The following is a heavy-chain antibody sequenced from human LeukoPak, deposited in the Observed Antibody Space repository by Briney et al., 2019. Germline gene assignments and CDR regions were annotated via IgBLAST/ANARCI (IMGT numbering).Heavy chain of an antibody. Sequence: SETLSLACTVSGYSISGGYYWGWIRQPPGKGLEWIGSIYHSGRTFYNPSPKSRVTISVDTSKNQFSLKLTSVTAADTAVYYCARVGLTADFDYWGQGTLVTVSS. CDR1: GYSISGGYY. CDR2: IYHSGRT. D-gene: IGHD1-26*01. CDR3: ARVGLTADFDY. V-gene: IGHV4-38-2*02. J-gene: IGHJ4*02.